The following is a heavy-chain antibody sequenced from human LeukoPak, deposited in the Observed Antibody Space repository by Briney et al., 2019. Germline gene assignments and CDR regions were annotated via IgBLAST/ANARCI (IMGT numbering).Heavy chain of an antibody. CDR1: GDSISSDTYY. CDR3: SGRRRRCRGGSCSTWFDP. Sequence: SQTLSLTCTVSGDSISSDTYYWSWVRQPAGKGLEWVGRIYASGNSNYNASLKSRVTISIDTSKNHFSLRLSSVIAAATDMYYYSGRRRRCRGGSCSTWFDPWGQGTLVTVSS. V-gene: IGHV4-61*02. CDR2: IYASGNS. J-gene: IGHJ5*02. D-gene: IGHD2-15*01.